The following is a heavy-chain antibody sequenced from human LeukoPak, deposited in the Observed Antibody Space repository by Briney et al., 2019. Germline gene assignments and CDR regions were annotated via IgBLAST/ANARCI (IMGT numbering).Heavy chain of an antibody. CDR2: IYRNADGGTT. J-gene: IGHJ6*02. V-gene: IGHV3-15*05. CDR3: YGLDA. Sequence: GGSLRLSCAASGFTFSNAWMTWVRQAPGKGLEWVGRIYRNADGGTTDYAAPVKGRFTIPRDDSKNTLYLQMNSLKTEDTAVYYYYGLDAWGQGTSVTVSS. CDR1: GFTFSNAW.